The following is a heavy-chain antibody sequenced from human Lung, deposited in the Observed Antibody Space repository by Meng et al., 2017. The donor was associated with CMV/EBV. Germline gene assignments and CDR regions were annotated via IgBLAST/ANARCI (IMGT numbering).Heavy chain of an antibody. D-gene: IGHD6-19*01. CDR3: ASFPPPGKQWLVTDY. J-gene: IGHJ4*02. CDR1: GGSISSSNW. V-gene: IGHV4-4*02. Sequence: QVQVQESGAGLVKPSGTLSLTCAVSGGSISSSNWWSWVRQPPGKGLEWIGEIYHSGSTNYNPSLKSRVTISVDKSKNQFSLKLSSVTAADTAVYYCASFPPPGKQWLVTDYWGQGTLVTVSS. CDR2: IYHSGST.